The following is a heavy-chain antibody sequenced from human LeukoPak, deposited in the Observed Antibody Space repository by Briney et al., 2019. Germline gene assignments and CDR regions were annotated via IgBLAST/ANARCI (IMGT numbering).Heavy chain of an antibody. V-gene: IGHV1-69*13. J-gene: IGHJ6*03. D-gene: IGHD3-10*01. CDR1: GGTFSSYA. CDR3: ASQSYYYGSGRDPRLYYYYMDV. Sequence: SVKVSCKASGGTFSSYAISWVRQAPGQGLEWMGGIIPIFGTANYAQKFQGRVTITADESTSTAYMELSSLRSEDTAVYYCASQSYYYGSGRDPRLYYYYMDVWGKGTTVTVSS. CDR2: IIPIFGTA.